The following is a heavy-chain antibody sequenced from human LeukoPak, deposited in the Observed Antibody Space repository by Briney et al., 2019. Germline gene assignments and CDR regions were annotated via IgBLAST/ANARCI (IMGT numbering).Heavy chain of an antibody. CDR3: AKGYSSGWSIFDY. Sequence: GGSLRLSCAASGFTFSSYDIHWVRQAPGKGLEWVAVISYDGSNKYYADSVKGRFTISRDNSKNTLYLQMNSLITEDTAVYYCAKGYSSGWSIFDYWGQGTLVTVSP. D-gene: IGHD6-19*01. CDR1: GFTFSSYD. J-gene: IGHJ4*02. CDR2: ISYDGSNK. V-gene: IGHV3-30*18.